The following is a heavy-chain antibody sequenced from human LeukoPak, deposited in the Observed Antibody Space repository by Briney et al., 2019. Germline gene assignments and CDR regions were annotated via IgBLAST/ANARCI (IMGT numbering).Heavy chain of an antibody. V-gene: IGHV1-2*02. J-gene: IGHJ4*02. D-gene: IGHD1-26*01. CDR1: GYTFTGFY. CDR2: INPHSGGT. CDR3: ATERGIVGASVRFDY. Sequence: ASVKVSYKASGYTFTGFYMHWVRQAPGQGLEWVGWINPHSGGTNYAQKFQGRVSMTRDTSISTAYMELSRLKSDDTAVYYCATERGIVGASVRFDYWGQGTLVTVSS.